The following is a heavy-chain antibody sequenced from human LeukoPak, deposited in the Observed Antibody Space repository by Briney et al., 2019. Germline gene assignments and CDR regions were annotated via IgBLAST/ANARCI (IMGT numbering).Heavy chain of an antibody. Sequence: PSETLSLTCAVSGGSISSGGYSWSWIRQPPGKGLEWIGYIYHSGSTYYNPSLKSRVTISVDRSKNQFSLKLSSVTAADTAVYYCARADLRYYDSSGYYPLGDAFDIWGQGTMVTVSS. CDR1: GGSISSGGYS. J-gene: IGHJ3*02. D-gene: IGHD3-22*01. V-gene: IGHV4-30-2*01. CDR2: IYHSGST. CDR3: ARADLRYYDSSGYYPLGDAFDI.